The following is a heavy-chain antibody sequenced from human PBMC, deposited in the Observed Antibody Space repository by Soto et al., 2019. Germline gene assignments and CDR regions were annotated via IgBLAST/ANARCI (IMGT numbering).Heavy chain of an antibody. CDR1: GGSISSSSYF. J-gene: IGHJ5*02. CDR2: IYHSGST. V-gene: IGHV4-39*01. CDR3: ARHAGYSSGRRWFDP. D-gene: IGHD3-22*01. Sequence: SETLSLTCTVSGGSISSSSYFWGWIRQPPGKGLEWIGSIYHSGSTSDNPSLRSRVTISVDTSKNQFSLKLSSVTAADTAVYFCARHAGYSSGRRWFDPWGQGTLVTVSS.